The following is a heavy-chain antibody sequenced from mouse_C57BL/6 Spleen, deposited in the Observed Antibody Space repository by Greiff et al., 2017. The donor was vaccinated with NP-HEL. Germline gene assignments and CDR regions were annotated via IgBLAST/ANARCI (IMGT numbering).Heavy chain of an antibody. Sequence: EVKLVESGGGLVKPGGSLKLSCAASGFTFSDYGMHWVRQAPEKGLEWVAYISSGSSTIYYADTVKGRFTISRDNAKNTLFLQMTSLRSEDTAMYYCARGHYYGSSPYAMDYWGQGTSVTVSS. CDR1: GFTFSDYG. J-gene: IGHJ4*01. CDR2: ISSGSSTI. V-gene: IGHV5-17*01. D-gene: IGHD1-1*01. CDR3: ARGHYYGSSPYAMDY.